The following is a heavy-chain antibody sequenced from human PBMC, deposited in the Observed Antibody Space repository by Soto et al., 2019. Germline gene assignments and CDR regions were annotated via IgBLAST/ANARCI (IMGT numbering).Heavy chain of an antibody. CDR1: GGSFSGYY. D-gene: IGHD3-9*01. V-gene: IGHV4-34*01. CDR3: ARVHLWYYDILTGYYKQRYYYGMDV. Sequence: PSETLSLTCAAYGGSFSGYYWSWIRQPPGKGLEWIGEINHSGSTNYNPSLKSRVTISVDTSKNQFSLKLSSVTAADTAVYYCARVHLWYYDILTGYYKQRYYYGMDVWGQGTTVTVSS. J-gene: IGHJ6*02. CDR2: INHSGST.